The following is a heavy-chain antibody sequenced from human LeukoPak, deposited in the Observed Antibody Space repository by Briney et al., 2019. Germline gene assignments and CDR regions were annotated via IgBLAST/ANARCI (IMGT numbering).Heavy chain of an antibody. CDR3: AKDRRDSSGYSVDY. D-gene: IGHD3-22*01. CDR1: GFTFSSHW. CDR2: INGDGSNT. Sequence: GGSLRLSCAASGFTFSSHWMHWVRQAPGKGLVWVSRINGDGSNTTYADSVKGRFTISRDNAKNTLYLQMNSLRAEDTAVYYCAKDRRDSSGYSVDYWGQGTLVTVSS. J-gene: IGHJ4*02. V-gene: IGHV3-74*03.